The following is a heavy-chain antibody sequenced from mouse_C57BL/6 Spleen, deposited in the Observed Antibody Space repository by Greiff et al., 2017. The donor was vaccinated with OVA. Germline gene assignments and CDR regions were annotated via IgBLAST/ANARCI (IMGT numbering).Heavy chain of an antibody. Sequence: EVKLVESGGGLVKPGGSLKLSCAASGFTFSDYGMHWVRQAPEKGLEWVAYISSGSSTIYYADTVKGRFTISRDNDKNTLFLQMTSLRSEDTAMYYCARMRYGYAMDYWGQGTSVTVSS. CDR1: GFTFSDYG. V-gene: IGHV5-17*01. CDR2: ISSGSSTI. D-gene: IGHD2-14*01. CDR3: ARMRYGYAMDY. J-gene: IGHJ4*01.